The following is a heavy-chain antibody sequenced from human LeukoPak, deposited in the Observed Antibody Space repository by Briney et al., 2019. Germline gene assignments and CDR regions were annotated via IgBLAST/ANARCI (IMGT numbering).Heavy chain of an antibody. CDR3: AAILGLRLGELSLKSIDY. CDR2: IVVGSGNT. Sequence: SVKVSCKASGFTFTSSAMQWVRQARGQRLEWIGWIVVGSGNTNYAQKFQERVTITRDMSTSTAYMELSSLRSEDTAVYYCAAILGLRLGELSLKSIDYWGQGTLVTVSS. V-gene: IGHV1-58*02. J-gene: IGHJ4*02. D-gene: IGHD3-16*02. CDR1: GFTFTSSA.